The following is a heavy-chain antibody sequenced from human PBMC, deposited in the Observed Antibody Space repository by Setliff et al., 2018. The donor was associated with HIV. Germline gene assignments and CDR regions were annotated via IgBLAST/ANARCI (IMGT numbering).Heavy chain of an antibody. CDR2: IYHTGST. Sequence: PSETLSLTCTVSGGSISGGGYYWSWIRQHPGKGLEWIGYIYHTGSTYNNPSLKSRISISVDTSKNQFSLKLDSVTAADTAVYFCARASRWGSIPFDYWGQGTLVTVSS. CDR3: ARASRWGSIPFDY. CDR1: GGSISGGGYY. D-gene: IGHD2-21*01. J-gene: IGHJ4*02. V-gene: IGHV4-31*03.